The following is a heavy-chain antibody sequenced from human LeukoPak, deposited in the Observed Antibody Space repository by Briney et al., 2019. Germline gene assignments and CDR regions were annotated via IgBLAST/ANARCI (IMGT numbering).Heavy chain of an antibody. Sequence: PSETLSLTCTVAGASISSYYWRWVRQPPGKGLEWIGYIYYSGSTNYNPSLKSRVTISVDTSKNQFSLKLSSVTAADTAVYYCARSYYYGSGRNVLLDVWGQGTTVTVSS. CDR2: IYYSGST. V-gene: IGHV4-59*01. J-gene: IGHJ6*02. D-gene: IGHD3-10*01. CDR3: ARSYYYGSGRNVLLDV. CDR1: GASISSYY.